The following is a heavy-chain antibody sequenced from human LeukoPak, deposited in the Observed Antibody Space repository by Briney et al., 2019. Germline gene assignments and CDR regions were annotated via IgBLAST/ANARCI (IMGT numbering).Heavy chain of an antibody. CDR3: AKESTVTPGNVNWFDP. Sequence: PGGSLRLSCAASGFTFSSYAMSWVRQAPGKGLEWVSSIPRNGGSTYYADSVKGRFTISRDNSKNRVYLHMNSLRAEDTAVYYCAKESTVTPGNVNWFDPWGQGTLVTVSS. CDR2: IPRNGGST. J-gene: IGHJ5*02. V-gene: IGHV3-23*01. CDR1: GFTFSSYA. D-gene: IGHD4-17*01.